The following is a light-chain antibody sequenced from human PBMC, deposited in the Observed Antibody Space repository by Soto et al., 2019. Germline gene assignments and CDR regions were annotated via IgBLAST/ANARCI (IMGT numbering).Light chain of an antibody. CDR3: ATWDRSLSGGL. Sequence: QSVLTQPPSVSAAPGQKGTISCSGSSSNIGNNYVSWYQQLPGTAPKLLIYDNYKRPSGIPDRFSASKSGSSAALDISGLQTGDEADYYCATWDRSLSGGLFGTGTKLTVL. V-gene: IGLV1-51*01. J-gene: IGLJ1*01. CDR2: DNY. CDR1: SSNIGNNY.